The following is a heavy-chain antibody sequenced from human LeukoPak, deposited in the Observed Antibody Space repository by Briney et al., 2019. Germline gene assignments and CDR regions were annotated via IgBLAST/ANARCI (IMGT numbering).Heavy chain of an antibody. D-gene: IGHD6-13*01. J-gene: IGHJ4*02. CDR3: ARDALYGYSSSWSDY. V-gene: IGHV3-66*01. Sequence: GGSLRLSCAASGFTVSSNYMSWVRQAPGKGLEGDSVIYSGGSTYYADSVKGRFTIPRDNSKNTLYLQMNSLRAEDTAVYYCARDALYGYSSSWSDYWGQGTLVTVSS. CDR2: IYSGGST. CDR1: GFTVSSNY.